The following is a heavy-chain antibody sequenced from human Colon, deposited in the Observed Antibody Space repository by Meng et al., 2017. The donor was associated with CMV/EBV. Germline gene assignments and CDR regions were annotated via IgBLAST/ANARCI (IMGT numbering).Heavy chain of an antibody. CDR2: IDHSGTT. V-gene: IGHV4-39*07. Sequence: SETLSLTCTVSGDSIVSRGNYWGWIRQPPGKGLEWIGSIDHSGTTYYSPSLRSRVTISGDTSQNQFSLRLTSVTAADTAVYYCARKTRPRSNWFDPWGQGTLVTVSS. CDR1: GDSIVSRGNY. D-gene: IGHD6-6*01. J-gene: IGHJ5*02. CDR3: ARKTRPRSNWFDP.